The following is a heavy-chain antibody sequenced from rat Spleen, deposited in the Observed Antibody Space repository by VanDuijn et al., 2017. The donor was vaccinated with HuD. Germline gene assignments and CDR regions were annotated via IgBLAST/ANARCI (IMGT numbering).Heavy chain of an antibody. Sequence: EVQLVESGGGLVQPGRSLKLSCAASGFTLSNYYMAWVRQAPTKGLEWVASIPNSGGSVYYRDSVKGRFTISRDNAKNTQYLQMDSLRSEDTATYYCARLDFFFIDYWGQGVMVTVSS. J-gene: IGHJ2*01. CDR2: IPNSGGSV. CDR1: GFTLSNYY. V-gene: IGHV5S23*01. D-gene: IGHD1-3*01. CDR3: ARLDFFFIDY.